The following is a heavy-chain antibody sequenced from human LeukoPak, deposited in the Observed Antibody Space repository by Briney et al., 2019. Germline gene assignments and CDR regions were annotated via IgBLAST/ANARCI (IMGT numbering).Heavy chain of an antibody. Sequence: GASVKVSCKASGGTFSSYAISWVRQAPGQGLEWMGGIIPIFGTANYAQKFQGRVTITADESTSTAYMELSSLRPEDTAVYYCAAGREWETGPDYWGQGTLVTVSS. CDR3: AAGREWETGPDY. D-gene: IGHD1-26*01. CDR1: GGTFSSYA. V-gene: IGHV1-69*13. J-gene: IGHJ4*02. CDR2: IIPIFGTA.